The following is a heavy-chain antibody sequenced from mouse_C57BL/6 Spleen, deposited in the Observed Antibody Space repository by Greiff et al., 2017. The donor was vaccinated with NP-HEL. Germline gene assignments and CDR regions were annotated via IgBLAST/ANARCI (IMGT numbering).Heavy chain of an antibody. CDR3: ARGDYGNYDYAMDY. CDR2: ISDGGSYT. Sequence: EVKLVESGGGLVKPGGSLKLSCAASGFTFSSYAMSWVRQTPEKRLEWVATISDGGSYTYYPDNVKGRFTISRDNAKNNLYLQMSHLKSEDTAMYYCARGDYGNYDYAMDYWGQGTSVTVSS. V-gene: IGHV5-4*03. J-gene: IGHJ4*01. D-gene: IGHD2-1*01. CDR1: GFTFSSYA.